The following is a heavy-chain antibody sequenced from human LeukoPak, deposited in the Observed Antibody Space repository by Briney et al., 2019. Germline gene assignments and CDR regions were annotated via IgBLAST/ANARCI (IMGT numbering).Heavy chain of an antibody. CDR3: ARDPGSIGYFDWSIDY. V-gene: IGHV3-23*01. CDR2: ISGSTSST. D-gene: IGHD3-9*01. Sequence: GGSLRLSCEASGFTFSSYAMNWVRQAPGKGLEWVSVISGSTSSTYYADSVKGRFTISRDNSKNTLYLQMNSLRAEDTAVYYCARDPGSIGYFDWSIDYWGQGTLVTVSS. J-gene: IGHJ4*02. CDR1: GFTFSSYA.